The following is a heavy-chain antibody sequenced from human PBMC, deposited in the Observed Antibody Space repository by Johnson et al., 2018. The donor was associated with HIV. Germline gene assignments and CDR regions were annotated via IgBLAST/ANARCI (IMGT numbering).Heavy chain of an antibody. J-gene: IGHJ3*02. Sequence: QMLLVESGGGLVKPGGSLRLSCVASGFTFSDYYMSWIRQAPGKGLEWVAFIRYDGSNKYYADSVKGRFTISRDNSKNTLYLQMNSLRAEDTAVYYCARDQAIVGVVLASDAFDIWGQGTMVTVSS. CDR2: IRYDGSNK. V-gene: IGHV3-30*02. CDR3: ARDQAIVGVVLASDAFDI. CDR1: GFTFSDYY. D-gene: IGHD3-3*01.